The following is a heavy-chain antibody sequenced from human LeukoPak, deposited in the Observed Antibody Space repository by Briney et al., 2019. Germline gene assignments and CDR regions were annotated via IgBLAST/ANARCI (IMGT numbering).Heavy chain of an antibody. J-gene: IGHJ4*02. CDR3: ARKYASGTYPLDY. D-gene: IGHD3-10*01. CDR2: ITTSSTYI. V-gene: IGHV3-21*01. CDR1: GFSFSDYN. Sequence: GGSLRLSCAASGFSFSDYNMNWVRQAPGKALEWVSSITTSSTYIYYGDSVKGRFTISRDNAKNSLYLQMNGLRAEDTAVYYCARKYASGTYPLDYWGQGILVTVSS.